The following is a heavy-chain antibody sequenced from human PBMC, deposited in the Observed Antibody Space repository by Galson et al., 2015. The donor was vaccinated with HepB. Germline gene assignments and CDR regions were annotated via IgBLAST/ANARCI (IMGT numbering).Heavy chain of an antibody. J-gene: IGHJ5*01. CDR2: LYDEDSFT. Sequence: SLRLSCAASGFMFDKYWMHWVCQDSKKGLQWVSRLYDEDSFTNYADSVKGRFTISRDNAKNTLYLEMSSLRADDTAVYFCARGAEKSKRGVSVTGGLRFDSRGHGTRVIVSS. V-gene: IGHV3-74*01. D-gene: IGHD1-14*01. CDR3: ARGAEKSKRGVSVTGGLRFDS. CDR1: GFMFDKYW.